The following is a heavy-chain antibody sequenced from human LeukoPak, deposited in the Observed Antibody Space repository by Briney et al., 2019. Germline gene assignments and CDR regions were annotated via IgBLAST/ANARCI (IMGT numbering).Heavy chain of an antibody. CDR2: IYYSGST. CDR3: ARDPKAGYFGY. V-gene: IGHV4-39*07. Sequence: PSETLSLTCTVSGGSISSSSYYWGWIRQPPGKGLEWIGSIYYSGSTYYNPSLKSRVTISVDTSKNQFSLKLSSVTAADTAVYYCARDPKAGYFGYWGQGTLVTVSS. J-gene: IGHJ4*02. CDR1: GGSISSSSYY.